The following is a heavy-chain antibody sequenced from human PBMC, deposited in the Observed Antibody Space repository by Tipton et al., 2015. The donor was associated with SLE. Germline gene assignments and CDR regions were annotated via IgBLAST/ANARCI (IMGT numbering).Heavy chain of an antibody. Sequence: TLSLTCAVYGGSFSGYYWSWIRQPPGKGLEWIGEINHSGSTNYNPSLKSRVTISVDTSKNQFSLKLSSVTAADTAVYYCARAYNDFWSGLYYYYGMDVWGQGTTVSVSS. CDR3: ARAYNDFWSGLYYYYGMDV. CDR1: GGSFSGYY. D-gene: IGHD3-3*01. V-gene: IGHV4-34*01. CDR2: INHSGST. J-gene: IGHJ6*02.